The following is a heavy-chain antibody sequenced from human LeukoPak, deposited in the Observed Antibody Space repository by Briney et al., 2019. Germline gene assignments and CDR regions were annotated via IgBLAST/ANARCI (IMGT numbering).Heavy chain of an antibody. CDR3: ARVAWGAGDGMDV. V-gene: IGHV1-3*01. CDR1: GYTFTSYA. CDR2: INAGNGNT. J-gene: IGHJ6*02. Sequence: ASVKLSCKASGYTFTSYAMHWVRQAPGQRLEWVGWINAGNGNTKYSQKFQGRVTITRDTSASTAYMELSSLRSEDTAVYYCARVAWGAGDGMDVWGQGTTVTVSS. D-gene: IGHD7-27*01.